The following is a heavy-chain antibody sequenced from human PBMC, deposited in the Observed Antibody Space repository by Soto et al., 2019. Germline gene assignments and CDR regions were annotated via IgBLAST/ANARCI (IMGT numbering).Heavy chain of an antibody. Sequence: QVQLVQSGAEVKKPGASVKVSCKASGYTFTSYDINWVRQATGQGLEWMGWMNPNSGNTGYAQKFQGRVTMTRNTSISTADMELSSLRSEDTAVYYCARGASSSWRSYYYGMDVWGQGTTFTVSS. CDR3: ARGASSSWRSYYYGMDV. CDR1: GYTFTSYD. D-gene: IGHD6-13*01. J-gene: IGHJ6*02. V-gene: IGHV1-8*01. CDR2: MNPNSGNT.